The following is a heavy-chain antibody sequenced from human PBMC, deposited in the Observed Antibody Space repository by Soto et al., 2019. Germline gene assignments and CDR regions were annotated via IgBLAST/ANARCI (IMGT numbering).Heavy chain of an antibody. D-gene: IGHD5-18*01. CDR3: AAAMAPSYYFDY. CDR1: GGTFSSYT. J-gene: IGHJ4*02. CDR2: IIPILGIA. Sequence: QVQLVQSGAEVKKPGSSVKVSCKASGGTFSSYTISWVRQAPGQGLEWMGRIIPILGIANYAQKFQGRVTITADKSTRTAYMELSSLRSEDTAVYYCAAAMAPSYYFDYWGQGTLVTVSS. V-gene: IGHV1-69*02.